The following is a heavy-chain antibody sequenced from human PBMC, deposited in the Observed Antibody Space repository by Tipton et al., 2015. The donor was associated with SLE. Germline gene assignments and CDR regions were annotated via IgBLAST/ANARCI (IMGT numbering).Heavy chain of an antibody. CDR3: ARDSVGGYYYGSGSYLPDY. Sequence: TLSLTCTVSGGSISSGSYYWSWIRQPAGKGLVWIGHIYTSGSTNYNPSLKSRVTMSVDTSKNQFSLKRSSVTAADTAVYYCARDSVGGYYYGSGSYLPDYWGQGTLVTVSS. J-gene: IGHJ4*02. D-gene: IGHD3-10*01. CDR1: GGSISSGSYY. V-gene: IGHV4-61*09. CDR2: IYTSGST.